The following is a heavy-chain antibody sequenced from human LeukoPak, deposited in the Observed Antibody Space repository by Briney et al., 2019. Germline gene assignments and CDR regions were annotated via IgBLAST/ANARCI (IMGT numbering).Heavy chain of an antibody. V-gene: IGHV3-49*04. J-gene: IGHJ3*02. D-gene: IGHD2-2*01. Sequence: PGGSLRLSCTASGFTFGDYAMSWVRQAPGKWLEWVGFIRSKAYGGTTEYAASVKGRFTISRDDSKSIAYLQMNSLKTEDTAVYYCTSDIVVGPAALGAFDIWGQGTMVTVSS. CDR1: GFTFGDYA. CDR3: TSDIVVGPAALGAFDI. CDR2: IRSKAYGGTT.